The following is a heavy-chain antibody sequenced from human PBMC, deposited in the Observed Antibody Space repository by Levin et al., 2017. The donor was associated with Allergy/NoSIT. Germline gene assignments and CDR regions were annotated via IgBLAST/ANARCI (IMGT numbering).Heavy chain of an antibody. J-gene: IGHJ6*02. V-gene: IGHV4-61*01. CDR1: GGSVNSATDY. CDR3: ARNALWTVSIYGLDV. D-gene: IGHD3/OR15-3a*01. CDR2: VSYSGST. Sequence: SETLSLTCSVSGGSVNSATDYWNWIRQPPGKGLEWIGYVSYSGSTKYNPSLRSPVSLSIDTSKNQFYVKMRSVSAGDTAVYYFARNALWTVSIYGLDVWGHGTTVIVSS.